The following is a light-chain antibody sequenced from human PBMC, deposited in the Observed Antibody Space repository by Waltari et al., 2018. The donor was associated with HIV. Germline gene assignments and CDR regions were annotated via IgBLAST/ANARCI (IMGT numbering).Light chain of an antibody. V-gene: IGLV2-14*03. J-gene: IGLJ2*01. CDR3: SSYSRSSTLVL. CDR1: SSDIGGFDY. Sequence: QSALTQPASVSGSPGQSITISCTGASSDIGGFDYVAWYQQHPGKVPKLIIDAVSDRPSGFSSRFSGSKSGSTASLSISGLQAEDESVYYCSSYSRSSTLVLFGGGTKLTVL. CDR2: AVS.